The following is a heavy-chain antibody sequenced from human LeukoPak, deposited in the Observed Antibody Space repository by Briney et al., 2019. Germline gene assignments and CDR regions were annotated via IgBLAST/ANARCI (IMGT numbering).Heavy chain of an antibody. D-gene: IGHD3-22*01. CDR1: GVSFRSYY. V-gene: IGHV4-59*01. CDR3: ARGFYDSTGYSNPFDP. Sequence: SETLTLTCTVSGVSFRSYYWSWIRQPPGRGLEWVGYIYYTGSTNYNPSLGSRVTISLDTSKNQFSLRLSAVTAADTAFYYCARGFYDSTGYSNPFDPWGQGTLVTVSS. CDR2: IYYTGST. J-gene: IGHJ5*02.